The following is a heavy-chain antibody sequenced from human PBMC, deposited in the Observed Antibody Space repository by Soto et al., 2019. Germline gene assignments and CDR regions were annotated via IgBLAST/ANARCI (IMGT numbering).Heavy chain of an antibody. D-gene: IGHD3-3*01. CDR3: AKDRLRFLEWLSFFDY. CDR1: GFTFDDYA. CDR2: ISWNSGSI. V-gene: IGHV3-9*01. Sequence: PGGSLRLSCAASGFTFDDYAMHWVRQAPGKGLEWVSGISWNSGSIGYADSVKGRFTISRDNAKNSLYLQMNSLRAEDTALYYCAKDRLRFLEWLSFFDYWGQGTLVTVSS. J-gene: IGHJ4*02.